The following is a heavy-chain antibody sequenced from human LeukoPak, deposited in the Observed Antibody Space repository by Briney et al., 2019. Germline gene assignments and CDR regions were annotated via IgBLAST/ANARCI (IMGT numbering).Heavy chain of an antibody. J-gene: IGHJ4*02. CDR3: AMRLGSGRYFPYYFDY. D-gene: IGHD3-10*01. CDR1: GFTFSSYW. CDR2: IKQDGSEK. V-gene: IGHV3-7*01. Sequence: GGSLRLSCAASGFTFSSYWMSWVRQAPGKGLEWVANIKQDGSEKYYVDSVKGRFTISRDNAKNSLYLQMSSLRAEDTAVYYCAMRLGSGRYFPYYFDYWGQGTLVTVSS.